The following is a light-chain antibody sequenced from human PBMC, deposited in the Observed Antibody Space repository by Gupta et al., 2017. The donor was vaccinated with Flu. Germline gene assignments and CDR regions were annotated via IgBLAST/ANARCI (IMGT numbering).Light chain of an antibody. CDR2: ENN. Sequence: KVTISCSGSSSNIGNNYVSWYQQLPGTAPKLLIYENNKRPSGIPDRFSGSKSGTSATLSITGLQTGDEADYYCGTWDSSLSAWVFGGGTKLTVL. CDR3: GTWDSSLSAWV. CDR1: SSNIGNNY. J-gene: IGLJ3*02. V-gene: IGLV1-51*02.